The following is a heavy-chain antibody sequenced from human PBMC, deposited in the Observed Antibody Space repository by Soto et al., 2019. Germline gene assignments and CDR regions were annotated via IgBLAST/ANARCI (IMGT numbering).Heavy chain of an antibody. V-gene: IGHV1-69*06. CDR3: ARVYCRSTSCPPGGMDV. D-gene: IGHD2-2*01. Sequence: SVKVSCKASGGTFSSYAISWVRHAPGQGLERMGGIIPSFGTANYAQRFQGRVTITADKSTSTAYMELSSLRSEATAVYYCARVYCRSTSCPPGGMDVWGQGTTVTVSS. J-gene: IGHJ6*02. CDR1: GGTFSSYA. CDR2: IIPSFGTA.